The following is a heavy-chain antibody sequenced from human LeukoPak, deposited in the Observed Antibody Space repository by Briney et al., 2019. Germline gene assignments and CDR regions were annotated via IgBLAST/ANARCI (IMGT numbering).Heavy chain of an antibody. V-gene: IGHV4-34*01. CDR2: INHSGST. CDR1: GGSFSGYY. D-gene: IGHD6-13*01. Sequence: SETLSLTCAVYGGSFSGYYWSWTRQPPGKGLEWIGEINHSGSTNYNPSLKSRVTISVDTSKNQFSLKLSSVTAADTAVYYCAKGIAAAGTRYGFAYWGQGTLVTVSS. CDR3: AKGIAAAGTRYGFAY. J-gene: IGHJ4*02.